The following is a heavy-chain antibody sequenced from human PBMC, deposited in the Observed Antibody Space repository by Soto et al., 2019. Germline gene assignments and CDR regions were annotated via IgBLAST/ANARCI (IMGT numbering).Heavy chain of an antibody. CDR2: ISYDGSNK. CDR1: GFTFSSYG. CDR3: AKEGSGWYGPDY. J-gene: IGHJ4*02. D-gene: IGHD6-19*01. V-gene: IGHV3-30*18. Sequence: VQLVESGGGVVQPGRSLRLSCAASGFTFSSYGMHWVRQAPGKGLEWVAVISYDGSNKYYADSVKGRFTISRDNSKNTLYLQMNSLRAEDTAVYYCAKEGSGWYGPDYWGQGTLVTVSS.